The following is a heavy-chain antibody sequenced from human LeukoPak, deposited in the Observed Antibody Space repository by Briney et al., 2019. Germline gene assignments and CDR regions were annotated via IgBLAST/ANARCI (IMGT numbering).Heavy chain of an antibody. CDR3: ASMYSSGWYGDYYYMDV. J-gene: IGHJ6*03. CDR2: ISSSGSTI. D-gene: IGHD6-19*01. Sequence: PGGSLRLSCAASGFTFSSYEMNWVRQAPGKGLEWVSYISSSGSTIYYADSVKGRFTISRDNAKNSLYLQMNSLRAEDTAVYYCASMYSSGWYGDYYYMDVWGKGTTVTVSS. CDR1: GFTFSSYE. V-gene: IGHV3-48*03.